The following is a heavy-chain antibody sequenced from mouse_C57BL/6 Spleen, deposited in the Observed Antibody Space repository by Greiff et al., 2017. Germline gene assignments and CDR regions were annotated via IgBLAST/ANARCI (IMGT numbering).Heavy chain of an antibody. CDR1: GYSITSGYD. CDR2: ISYSGST. J-gene: IGHJ4*01. CDR3: ARDGGLRRSYAMDY. Sequence: EVQLQESGPGMVKPSQSLSLTCTVTGYSITSGYDWHWIRHFPGNKLEWMGYISYSGSTNYNPSLKSRISITHDTSKNHFFLKLNAVTTEDTATYYCARDGGLRRSYAMDYWGQGTSVTVSS. V-gene: IGHV3-1*01. D-gene: IGHD2-4*01.